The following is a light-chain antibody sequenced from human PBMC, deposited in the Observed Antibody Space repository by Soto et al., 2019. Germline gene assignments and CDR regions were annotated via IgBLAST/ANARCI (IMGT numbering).Light chain of an antibody. CDR3: LLQYGGTRI. CDR2: DTN. J-gene: IGLJ2*01. CDR1: TGTVTSGHY. V-gene: IGLV7-46*01. Sequence: QAVVTQEPSMTVSPGGTVTLTCGSSTGTVTSGHYPYWFQQKAGQAPRTLMYDTNNKHSWTAARFSGSLLGGKAALTLSGAQPEDEAEYYCLLQYGGTRIFGGGTKVTVL.